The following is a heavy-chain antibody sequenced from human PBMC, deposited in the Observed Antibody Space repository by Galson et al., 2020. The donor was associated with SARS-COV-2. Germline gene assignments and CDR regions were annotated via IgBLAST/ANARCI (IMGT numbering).Heavy chain of an antibody. CDR2: IRGKTNTYAT. CDR3: TTLTDY. V-gene: IGHV3-73*01. Sequence: GGSLRLSCAASGFTFSDSAIHWVRQASGKGLEWVGRIRGKTNTYATAYAASVKGRFTISRDDSKNTAYLQMNSLKTEDTAVYYCTTLTDYWGQGTLVTVSS. CDR1: GFTFSDSA. J-gene: IGHJ4*02.